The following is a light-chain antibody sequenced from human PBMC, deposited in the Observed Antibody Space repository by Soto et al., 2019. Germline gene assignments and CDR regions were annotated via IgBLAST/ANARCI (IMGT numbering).Light chain of an antibody. CDR2: EIS. CDR1: SSDVGGYRF. V-gene: IGLV2-14*01. J-gene: IGLJ3*02. CDR3: SAYTNRRTWV. Sequence: QPVLTQPASVSGSPGQSITISCSGTSSDVGGYRFVSWYQHHPGKAPKLIIYEISNRPSGVSNRFSGSKSGNTASLTISGLQAEDESEYFCSAYTNRRTWVFGGGTKLTVL.